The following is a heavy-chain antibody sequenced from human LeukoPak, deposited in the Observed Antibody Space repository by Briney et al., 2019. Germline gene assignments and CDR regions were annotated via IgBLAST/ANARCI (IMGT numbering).Heavy chain of an antibody. Sequence: GETLRLSCAASGFTFSSHGMNWVRQAPGKGLEWVSGISGSGGNTYYADSVKGRFTISRDNSKNTLYLQMNSLRAEDTAVYYCPRDLLPAAGEYYFDYWGQGTLVTVSS. CDR2: ISGSGGNT. CDR3: PRDLLPAAGEYYFDY. D-gene: IGHD6-13*01. J-gene: IGHJ4*02. V-gene: IGHV3-23*01. CDR1: GFTFSSHG.